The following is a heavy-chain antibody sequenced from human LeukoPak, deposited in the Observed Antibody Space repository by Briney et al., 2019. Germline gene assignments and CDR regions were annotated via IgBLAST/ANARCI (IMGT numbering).Heavy chain of an antibody. CDR1: GFAFSTYW. Sequence: GGSLRLSCAASGFAFSTYWMNWVRQAPGKGLEWVANIKQDGSEKYYVDSVKGRFTTSRDNAKNSLYMQMNSLRAEDTAVYYCAKPITISGATDAFDIWGQGTKVTVPS. V-gene: IGHV3-7*01. CDR3: AKPITISGATDAFDI. J-gene: IGHJ3*02. D-gene: IGHD3-3*01. CDR2: IKQDGSEK.